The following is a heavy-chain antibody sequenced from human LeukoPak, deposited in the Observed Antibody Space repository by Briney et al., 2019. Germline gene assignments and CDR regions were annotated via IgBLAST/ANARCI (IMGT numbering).Heavy chain of an antibody. CDR1: GFTFNTYE. CDR3: ARDRDCSRTSCFNAFDV. J-gene: IGHJ3*01. Sequence: GRSLRLSCAASGFTFNTYEMHWVRQAPGKGLEWVAVISHDGNDQYYADSVKGRFTISRDNSKNALYLQMNSLRLEDTAVYHCARDRDCSRTSCFNAFDVWGQGTMAIVSS. CDR2: ISHDGNDQ. D-gene: IGHD2-2*01. V-gene: IGHV3-30*04.